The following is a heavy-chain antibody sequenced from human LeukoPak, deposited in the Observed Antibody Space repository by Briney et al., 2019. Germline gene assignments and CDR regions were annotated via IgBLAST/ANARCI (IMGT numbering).Heavy chain of an antibody. Sequence: PGGSLRLSHAASGFTFSSYAMSWVRQAPGKGLGWVSAISGSGGSTYYADTVKGRFTISRDNSKNTLYLQMNSLRAEDTAVYYCAKRLSDFYDYVCGSYLPPFDYWGQGTLVTVSS. V-gene: IGHV3-23*01. J-gene: IGHJ4*02. CDR2: ISGSGGST. CDR3: AKRLSDFYDYVCGSYLPPFDY. D-gene: IGHD3-16*02. CDR1: GFTFSSYA.